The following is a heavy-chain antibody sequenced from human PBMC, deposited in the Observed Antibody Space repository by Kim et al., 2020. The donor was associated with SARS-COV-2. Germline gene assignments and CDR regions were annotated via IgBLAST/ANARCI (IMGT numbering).Heavy chain of an antibody. Sequence: SVKGRFTISRDNAKNSLYLQMNSLRAEDTAVYYCARDEDYYGSGSYYFDYWGQGTLVTVSS. V-gene: IGHV3-21*01. CDR3: ARDEDYYGSGSYYFDY. D-gene: IGHD3-10*01. J-gene: IGHJ4*02.